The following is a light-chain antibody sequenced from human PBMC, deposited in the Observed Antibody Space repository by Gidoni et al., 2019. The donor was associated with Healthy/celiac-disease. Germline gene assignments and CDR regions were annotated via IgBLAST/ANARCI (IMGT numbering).Light chain of an antibody. V-gene: IGKV1-5*03. CDR3: QQYNSYPYT. CDR1: QSISSW. Sequence: DIQMTQSPSTLAASVGDRVTITCRASQSISSWLAWYQQKPGKAPKLLIYKASSLESGVPSRFSGSGSGTEFTLTISSLQPDDFATYYCQQYNSYPYTFGQGTKLEIK. CDR2: KAS. J-gene: IGKJ2*01.